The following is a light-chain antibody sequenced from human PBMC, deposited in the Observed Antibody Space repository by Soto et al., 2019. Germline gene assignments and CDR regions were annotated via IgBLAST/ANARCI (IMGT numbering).Light chain of an antibody. Sequence: EIVITQSPATLSVSPGERATLSCSASQSVSRNLAWYQQKPAQAPRLLIYGASTRATGIPDSFSGSGSGTEFTLTISSLQSEDFAVYYCQQYNNWRPWTFGQGTKVDNK. CDR2: GAS. J-gene: IGKJ1*01. CDR1: QSVSRN. CDR3: QQYNNWRPWT. V-gene: IGKV3-15*01.